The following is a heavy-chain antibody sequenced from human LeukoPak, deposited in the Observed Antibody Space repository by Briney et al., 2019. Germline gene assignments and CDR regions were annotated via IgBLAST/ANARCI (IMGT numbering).Heavy chain of an antibody. CDR1: GFTFSSYA. CDR2: VSFDGGNK. Sequence: GGSLRLSCVASGFTFSSYALHWVRQAPGKGLEWVAVVSFDGGNKYYADSVKGRFTISRDNSKSTLYLQMNSVRAEDTAVYYCAKDKSGARYYYYGMDVWGQGTTVTVSS. J-gene: IGHJ6*02. D-gene: IGHD3-3*01. CDR3: AKDKSGARYYYYGMDV. V-gene: IGHV3-30*18.